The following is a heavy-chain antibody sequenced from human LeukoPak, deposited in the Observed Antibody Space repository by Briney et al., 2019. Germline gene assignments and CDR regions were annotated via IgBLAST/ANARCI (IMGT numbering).Heavy chain of an antibody. CDR2: IIPIFGTA. Sequence: SVKVSCKASGGTFSSYAISWVRPAPGQGLEWMGRIIPIFGTANYAQKFQGRVTITTDESTSTAYMELSSLRSEDTAVYYCARDLTMIAPEDAFDIWGQGTMVTVSS. D-gene: IGHD3-22*01. CDR3: ARDLTMIAPEDAFDI. V-gene: IGHV1-69*05. CDR1: GGTFSSYA. J-gene: IGHJ3*02.